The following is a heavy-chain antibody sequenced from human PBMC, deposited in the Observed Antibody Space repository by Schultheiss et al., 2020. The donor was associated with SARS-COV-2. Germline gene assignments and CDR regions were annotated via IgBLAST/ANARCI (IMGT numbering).Heavy chain of an antibody. CDR1: GFTFSSYA. Sequence: GGSLRLSCAASGFTFSSYAMHWVRQAPGKGLEWVAVISYDGSNKYYADSVKGRFTISRDNSKNTLYLQMNSLRAEDTALYYCARRIGNSKIDYWGQGTLVTVSS. V-gene: IGHV3-30-3*01. CDR3: ARRIGNSKIDY. D-gene: IGHD4-23*01. CDR2: ISYDGSNK. J-gene: IGHJ4*02.